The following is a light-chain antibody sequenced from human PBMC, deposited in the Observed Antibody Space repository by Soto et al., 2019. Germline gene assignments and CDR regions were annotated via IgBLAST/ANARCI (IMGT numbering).Light chain of an antibody. Sequence: QSALTQPASVSGSPGQSITISCTGTSSDVGGSNYVSWYQQHPGKAPKLMIYEVSNRPSGVSNRFSGSKSGNTASLTISGRQAEDEADYYCSSYTSSSTGDVFGTGTKLTVL. J-gene: IGLJ1*01. V-gene: IGLV2-14*01. CDR1: SSDVGGSNY. CDR2: EVS. CDR3: SSYTSSSTGDV.